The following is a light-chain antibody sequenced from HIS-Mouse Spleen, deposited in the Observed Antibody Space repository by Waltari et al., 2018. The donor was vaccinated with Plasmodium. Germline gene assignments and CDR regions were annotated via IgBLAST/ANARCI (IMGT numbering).Light chain of an antibody. CDR2: EVS. CDR1: SSYVGGYHY. CDR3: SSYAGSNNLV. J-gene: IGLJ2*01. Sequence: QSALTQPPSASGSPGQSVTISRTGTSSYVGGYHYFSWYQQPPGKAPKLMIYEVSKRPSGVPDRFSGSKSGNTASLTVSGLQAEDEADYYCSSYAGSNNLVFGGGTKLTVL. V-gene: IGLV2-8*01.